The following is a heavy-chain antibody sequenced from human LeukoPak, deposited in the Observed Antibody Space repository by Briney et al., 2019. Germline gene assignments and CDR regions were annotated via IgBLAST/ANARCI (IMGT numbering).Heavy chain of an antibody. CDR1: GFTFSSYA. D-gene: IGHD6-19*01. CDR3: ANGYSSGWYGFGY. V-gene: IGHV3-23*01. CDR2: ISGSGGST. J-gene: IGHJ4*02. Sequence: GGSLRLSCAASGFTFSSYAMSWVRQAPGKGLEWVSAISGSGGSTYYADSVKGRLTISRDNSKNTLYLQMNSLRVGDTAVYYCANGYSSGWYGFGYWGQGTLVIVSS.